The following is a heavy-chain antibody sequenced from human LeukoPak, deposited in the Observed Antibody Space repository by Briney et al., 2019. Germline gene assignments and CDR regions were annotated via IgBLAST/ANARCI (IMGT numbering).Heavy chain of an antibody. CDR1: GFTFSRYS. CDR3: AREGYSSSAATY. CDR2: INQDGSAR. V-gene: IGHV3-7*01. J-gene: IGHJ4*02. Sequence: GGSLRLSCAASGFTFSRYSMNWVRQAPGRGLEWVAHINQDGSARYYVDSVKGRFTISRDNAQDSVFLQMNSLIAEDTAVYFCAREGYSSSAATYWGQGTLVAVSS. D-gene: IGHD4-11*01.